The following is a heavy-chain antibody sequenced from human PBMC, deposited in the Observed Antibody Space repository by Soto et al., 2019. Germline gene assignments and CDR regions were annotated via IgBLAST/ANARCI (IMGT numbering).Heavy chain of an antibody. CDR3: ARVTCSGGTCYFDY. V-gene: IGHV4-59*01. D-gene: IGHD2-15*01. J-gene: IGHJ4*02. Sequence: SETLSLTCTVSGGSISNYYWSWIRQPPGKGLKWIGYIYYSGSTNYNPSLKSRVTISLDTPKSQFSLKLSSVTAADTAVYYCARVTCSGGTCYFDYWGQGTLVTVSS. CDR1: GGSISNYY. CDR2: IYYSGST.